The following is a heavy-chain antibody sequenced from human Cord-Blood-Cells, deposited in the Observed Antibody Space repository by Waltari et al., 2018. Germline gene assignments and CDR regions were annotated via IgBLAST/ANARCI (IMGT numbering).Heavy chain of an antibody. CDR3: ARESDY. CDR2: IKQDGSEK. V-gene: IGHV3-7*01. J-gene: IGHJ4*02. Sequence: EVQLVESGGGLVQPGGSLSLSCAASGFTFSGSWMSWVRQAPGKGLEWVANIKQDGSEKYYVDSVKGRFTISRDNAKNSLYLQMNSLRAEDTAVYYCARESDYWGQGTLVTVSS. CDR1: GFTFSGSW.